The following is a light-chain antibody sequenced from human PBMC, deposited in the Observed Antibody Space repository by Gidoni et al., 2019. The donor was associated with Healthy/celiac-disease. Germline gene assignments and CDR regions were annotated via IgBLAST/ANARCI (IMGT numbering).Light chain of an antibody. CDR2: QDS. J-gene: IGLJ1*01. V-gene: IGLV3-1*01. Sequence: SYELTQPPSVSVSQGQTASITCSGDKLGDKYACWYQQKPGQSPVLVIYQDSKRPSGIPERFSGSNSGNTATLTISGTQAMDEADYYCQAWDGVFGTGTKVTVL. CDR1: KLGDKY. CDR3: QAWDGV.